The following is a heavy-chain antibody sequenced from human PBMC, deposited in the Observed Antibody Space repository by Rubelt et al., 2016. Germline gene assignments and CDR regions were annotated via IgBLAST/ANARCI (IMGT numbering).Heavy chain of an antibody. V-gene: IGHV1-18*01. CDR3: ARVGSSGFWGV. CDR2: ISAYNGNT. CDR1: GYTFTSYG. D-gene: IGHD6-19*01. J-gene: IGHJ6*02. Sequence: QVQLVQSGAEVKKPGASVKVSCKASGYTFTSYGISWVRQAPGQGLEWMGWISAYNGNTNYAQKLKGRVTMTTETSTSTAYMELRRLRSEETAVDYCARVGSSGFWGVWGQGTTVTVSS.